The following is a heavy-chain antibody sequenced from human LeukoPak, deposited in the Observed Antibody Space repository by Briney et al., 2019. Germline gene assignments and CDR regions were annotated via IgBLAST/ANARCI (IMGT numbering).Heavy chain of an antibody. V-gene: IGHV1-46*01. CDR1: GYTFTNYY. J-gene: IGHJ4*02. D-gene: IGHD2-8*02. CDR2: INPTGIGT. CDR3: AREESGGYFDY. Sequence: ASVKVSCKASGYTFTNYYMHWVRQAPGQGLEWMGLINPTGIGTNYAQKFRGRVTMTRDTSTTTVYMELSSLRSDDTAVYYCAREESGGYFDYWGQGTLVTVSS.